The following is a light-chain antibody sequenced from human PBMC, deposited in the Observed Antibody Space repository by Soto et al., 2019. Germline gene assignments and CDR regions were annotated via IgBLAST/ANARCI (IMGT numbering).Light chain of an antibody. V-gene: IGLV1-47*01. Sequence: QSVLTQPPSASGTPGQKVTISCSGSSSNIGDNYVYWHQQLPGTAPKLLIYRNNQRPSGVPDRFSGSKSGTSASLAISGLRSEDDSDYYCAAWDYSLSGYVSGPGTNLTVL. J-gene: IGLJ1*01. CDR1: SSNIGDNY. CDR2: RNN. CDR3: AAWDYSLSGYV.